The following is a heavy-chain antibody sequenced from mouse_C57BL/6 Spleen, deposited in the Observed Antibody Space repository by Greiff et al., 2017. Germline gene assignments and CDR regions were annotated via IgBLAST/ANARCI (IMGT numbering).Heavy chain of an antibody. Sequence: QVQLQQPGAELVMPGASVKLSCKASGYTFTSYWMHWVKQRPGQGLEWIGEIDPSDSYTNYNQKFKGKSTLTVDKSSSTAYMQLSSLTSEDSAVXYCARPSYDYDGSPFAYWGQGTLVTVSA. D-gene: IGHD2-4*01. CDR3: ARPSYDYDGSPFAY. CDR1: GYTFTSYW. V-gene: IGHV1-69*01. J-gene: IGHJ3*01. CDR2: IDPSDSYT.